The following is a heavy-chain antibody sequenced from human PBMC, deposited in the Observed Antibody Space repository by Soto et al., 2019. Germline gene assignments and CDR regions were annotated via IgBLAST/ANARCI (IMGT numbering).Heavy chain of an antibody. D-gene: IGHD3-22*01. CDR1: GGSISSYY. Sequence: SETLSLTCTVSGGSISSYYWSWIRQPPGKGLEWIGYIYYSGSTNYNPSLKSRVTISVDTSKNQFSLKLSSVTAADTAVYYCARGLVYDSSGYYIPSPFDYWGQGTLVTVSS. V-gene: IGHV4-59*01. J-gene: IGHJ4*02. CDR3: ARGLVYDSSGYYIPSPFDY. CDR2: IYYSGST.